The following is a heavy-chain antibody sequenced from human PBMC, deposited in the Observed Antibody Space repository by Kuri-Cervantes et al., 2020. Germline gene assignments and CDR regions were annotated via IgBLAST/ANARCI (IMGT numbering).Heavy chain of an antibody. V-gene: IGHV3-21*01. CDR1: GFTFSSYS. D-gene: IGHD6-19*01. CDR2: ISSSSYI. Sequence: GGSLRLSCAASGFTFSSYSMNWVRQAPGKGLEWVSSISSSSYIYYADSVKGRFTISRDNSKNTLYLQMNSLRAEDTAVYYCARVRSPHVRAVAGTEMDYWGQGTLVTVSS. CDR3: ARVRSPHVRAVAGTEMDY. J-gene: IGHJ4*02.